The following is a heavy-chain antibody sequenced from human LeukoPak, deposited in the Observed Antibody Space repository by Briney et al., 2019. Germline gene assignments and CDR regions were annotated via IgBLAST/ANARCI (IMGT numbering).Heavy chain of an antibody. Sequence: GGSLRLSCAASGFTFSSYAMSWVRQAPGKGLGWVSAISGSGGSTYYADSVKGRFTISRDNSKSTLYLQMNSLRAEDTAVYYCAKIRWSGWPYYFDYWGQGTLVTVSS. J-gene: IGHJ4*02. CDR2: ISGSGGST. CDR1: GFTFSSYA. V-gene: IGHV3-23*01. D-gene: IGHD6-19*01. CDR3: AKIRWSGWPYYFDY.